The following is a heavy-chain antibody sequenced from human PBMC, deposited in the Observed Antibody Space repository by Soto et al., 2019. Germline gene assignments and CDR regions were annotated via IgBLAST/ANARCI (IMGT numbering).Heavy chain of an antibody. V-gene: IGHV1-69*13. CDR2: IXXIXGXX. D-gene: IGHD5-18*01. J-gene: IGHJ4*02. CDR3: ARVPGAYSSFDY. CDR1: GGTFSSYA. Sequence: AVQVSCKASGGTFSSYAISLVRQAPRQGLXWMXGIXXIXGXXXYXXXFQGTVTISADESTSTAYIELRSLRSDDTAVYYCARVPGAYSSFDYWGQGTLVTASS.